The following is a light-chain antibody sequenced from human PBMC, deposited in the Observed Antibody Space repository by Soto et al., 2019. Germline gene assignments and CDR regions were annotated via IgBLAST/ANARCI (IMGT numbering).Light chain of an antibody. V-gene: IGLV2-14*01. CDR1: SSDVGGHNF. J-gene: IGLJ2*01. CDR2: GVT. CDR3: SSYTSTNTHVI. Sequence: QSALTQPASVSGSPGQSITISCTGTSSDVGGHNFVSWYQQLPGKAPKLMIYGVTNRPSGVSNRFSGSKSGNTASLTISGLQAEDEADYYCSSYTSTNTHVIFGGGTKLTVL.